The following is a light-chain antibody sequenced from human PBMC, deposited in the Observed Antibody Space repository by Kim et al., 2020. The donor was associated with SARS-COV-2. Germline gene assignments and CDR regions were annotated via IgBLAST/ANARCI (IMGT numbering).Light chain of an antibody. Sequence: GQSVTISCTGSSSNGGGYNYVSWYRPLPGKAPRLMIYDVSKRPSGISNRFSGSKSGNTASLTISGLQAEDEADYYCSSYTSSGAWVFGGGTKLTVL. CDR3: SSYTSSGAWV. J-gene: IGLJ3*02. CDR1: SSNGGGYNY. V-gene: IGLV2-14*03. CDR2: DVS.